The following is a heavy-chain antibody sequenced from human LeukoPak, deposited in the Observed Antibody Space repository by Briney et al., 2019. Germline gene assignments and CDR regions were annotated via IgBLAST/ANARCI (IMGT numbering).Heavy chain of an antibody. Sequence: GGSLRLSCAASGFTFSSYSVNWVRQAPGKGLEWVSSISSSGSFIYYADSVKGRFTISRDNAKNSLYLQMNSLRAEDTAVYYCAREGPINNGDLDYWGQGTLVTVSS. CDR1: GFTFSSYS. CDR3: AREGPINNGDLDY. V-gene: IGHV3-21*01. CDR2: ISSSGSFI. J-gene: IGHJ4*02. D-gene: IGHD1/OR15-1a*01.